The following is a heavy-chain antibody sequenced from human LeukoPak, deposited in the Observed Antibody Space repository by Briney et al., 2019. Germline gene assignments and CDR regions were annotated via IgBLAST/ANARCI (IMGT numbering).Heavy chain of an antibody. D-gene: IGHD3-22*01. CDR1: GFTFNTYG. CDR3: ARDRGLSSGYSRDY. Sequence: GGTLRLSCAVSGFTFNTYGMTWVRQAPGKGLEWVSSISSSSYIYYADSVKGRFTISRDNAKNSLYLQMNSLRAEDTAVYYCARDRGLSSGYSRDYWGQGTLVTVSS. J-gene: IGHJ4*02. V-gene: IGHV3-21*01. CDR2: ISSSSYI.